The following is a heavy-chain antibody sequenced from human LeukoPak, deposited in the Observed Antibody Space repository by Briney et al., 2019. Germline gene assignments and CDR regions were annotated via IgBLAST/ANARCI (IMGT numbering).Heavy chain of an antibody. V-gene: IGHV3-23*01. CDR2: IFPSGGEI. J-gene: IGHJ4*02. CDR3: ATYRQVLLPFES. D-gene: IGHD2-8*02. Sequence: GGSLRLSCAGSGFSFSNYNLHWVRQAPGKGLEWVSSIFPSGGEIHYADSVRGRFTISRDNSKSTLSLQMNSLRAEDTAIYYCATYRQVLLPFESWGQGTLVTVSS. CDR1: GFSFSNYN.